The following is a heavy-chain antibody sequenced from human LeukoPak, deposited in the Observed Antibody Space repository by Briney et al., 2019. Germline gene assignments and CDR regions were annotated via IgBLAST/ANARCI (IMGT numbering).Heavy chain of an antibody. Sequence: ASVKVSCKASGYTFTGYYMHWVRQAPGQGLEWMGWINPNSGGTNYAQKFQGRVTMTRDTSISTAYMELSRLRSDDTAVYYCARRSSIADSAGLDYWGQGALVTVSS. CDR3: ARRSSIADSAGLDY. V-gene: IGHV1-2*02. CDR1: GYTFTGYY. CDR2: INPNSGGT. D-gene: IGHD6-13*01. J-gene: IGHJ4*02.